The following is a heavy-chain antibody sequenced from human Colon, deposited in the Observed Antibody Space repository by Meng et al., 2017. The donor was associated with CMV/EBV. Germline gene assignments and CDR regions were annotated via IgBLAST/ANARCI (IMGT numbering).Heavy chain of an antibody. Sequence: SETLSLTCSVPGYFISHDYYWGWIRQPSEKGLEWIGSIHHTERTYYNPSLKSRATISVDTSKNQFYLKLSSVTAADTAVYYCARVSYSKSSYYYYGMDVWGQGTTVTVSS. V-gene: IGHV4-38-2*02. D-gene: IGHD1-26*01. J-gene: IGHJ6*02. CDR2: IHHTERT. CDR1: GYFISHDYY. CDR3: ARVSYSKSSYYYYGMDV.